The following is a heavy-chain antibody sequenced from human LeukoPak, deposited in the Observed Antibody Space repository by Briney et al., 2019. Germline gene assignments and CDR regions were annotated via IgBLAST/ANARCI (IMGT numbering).Heavy chain of an antibody. V-gene: IGHV1-69*13. D-gene: IGHD3-10*01. J-gene: IGHJ2*01. CDR2: IIPIFGPA. Sequence: SVKVSCKASGGTFSRFAISWVRQAPGQGLEWMGGIIPIFGPANYAQKFQGRVTITADESTSTAYMELSSLRSEDTALYYCAKSTYYYGSGEGSNYWYFDLWGRGTLVTVSS. CDR3: AKSTYYYGSGEGSNYWYFDL. CDR1: GGTFSRFA.